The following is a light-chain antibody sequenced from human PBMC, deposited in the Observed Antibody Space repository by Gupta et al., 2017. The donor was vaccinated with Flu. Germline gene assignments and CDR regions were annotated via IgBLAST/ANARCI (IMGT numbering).Light chain of an antibody. CDR2: GAS. Sequence: SSLSASVGDTVTITCRASQTINTYLNWYQQIPGKAPKLLIYGASTLRSGVPSRFSGSGSGTEFTLTISSLQPEDFATYYGRKSYGSPPDTFGQGTXLEI. V-gene: IGKV1-39*01. CDR1: QTINTY. J-gene: IGKJ2*01. CDR3: RKSYGSPPDT.